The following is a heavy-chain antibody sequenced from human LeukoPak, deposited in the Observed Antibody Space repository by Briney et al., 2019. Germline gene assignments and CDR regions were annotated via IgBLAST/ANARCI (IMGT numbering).Heavy chain of an antibody. CDR1: GGTFSSYA. J-gene: IGHJ4*02. Sequence: SVKVSCKASGGTFSSYAISWVRQAPGQGLEWMGRIIPIFGTANYAQKFQGRVTITTDESTSTAYMELSSLRSEDTAVYYCERGVGRVELATNTRYYFEHWGQGTLVPVSS. V-gene: IGHV1-69*05. CDR3: ERGVGRVELATNTRYYFEH. D-gene: IGHD5-24*01. CDR2: IIPIFGTA.